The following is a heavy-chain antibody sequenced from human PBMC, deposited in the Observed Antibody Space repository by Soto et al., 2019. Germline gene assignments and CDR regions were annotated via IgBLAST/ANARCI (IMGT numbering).Heavy chain of an antibody. D-gene: IGHD6-13*01. Sequence: NPGGSLRLSCAASGFTFSSYSMNWVRQAPGKGLEWVSSISSSSSYIYYADSVKGRFTISRDNAKNSLYLQMNSLRAEDTAVYYCARVVYSSSWYLRGGYYYSGMDVWGQGTTVTVSS. CDR1: GFTFSSYS. CDR3: ARVVYSSSWYLRGGYYYSGMDV. J-gene: IGHJ6*02. CDR2: ISSSSSYI. V-gene: IGHV3-21*01.